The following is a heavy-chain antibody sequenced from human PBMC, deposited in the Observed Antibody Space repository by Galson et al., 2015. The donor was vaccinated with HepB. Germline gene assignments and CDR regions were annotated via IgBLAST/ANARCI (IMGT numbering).Heavy chain of an antibody. CDR3: ARVVYYYDSSGYFLGGWFDP. V-gene: IGHV1-18*01. J-gene: IGHJ5*02. CDR1: GYTFTSYG. CDR2: ISAYNGNT. Sequence: SVKVSCKASGYTFTSYGISWVRQAPGQGLEWMGWISAYNGNTNYAQKLQGRVTMTTDTSTSTAYMELRSLRSDDTAVYYCARVVYYYDSSGYFLGGWFDPWGQGTLVTVSS. D-gene: IGHD3-22*01.